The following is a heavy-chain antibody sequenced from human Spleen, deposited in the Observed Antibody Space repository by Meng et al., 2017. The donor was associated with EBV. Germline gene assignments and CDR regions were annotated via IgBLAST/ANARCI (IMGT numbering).Heavy chain of an antibody. V-gene: IGHV4-34*01. Sequence: GQLQQGRPGRVQPSATLSPPCSVYGGSFSGDYWSWIRQPPGKGLEWIGEINHSGSTNYNPSLKSRVTISVDTSKNQFSLKLGSVTAADTAVYYCARGNGDYGDHIFSVHFDYWGQGTLVTVSS. J-gene: IGHJ4*02. CDR3: ARGNGDYGDHIFSVHFDY. D-gene: IGHD4-17*01. CDR2: INHSGST. CDR1: GGSFSGDY.